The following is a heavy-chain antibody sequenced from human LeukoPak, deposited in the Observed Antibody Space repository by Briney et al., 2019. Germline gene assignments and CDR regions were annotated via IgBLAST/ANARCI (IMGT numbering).Heavy chain of an antibody. CDR3: ATTDSSGDPVKAEYFQH. V-gene: IGHV3-23*01. CDR1: GFTFSSSA. Sequence: GGSLRLSCAASGFTFSSSAMNWVRQAPGKGLEWVSAISGSGGSTYYADSVKGRFTISRDNSKNTLYLQMNSLRAEDTAVYYCATTDSSGDPVKAEYFQHWGQGTLVTVSS. D-gene: IGHD3-22*01. J-gene: IGHJ1*01. CDR2: ISGSGGST.